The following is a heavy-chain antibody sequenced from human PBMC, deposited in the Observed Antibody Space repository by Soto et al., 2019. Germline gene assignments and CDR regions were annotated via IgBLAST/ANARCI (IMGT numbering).Heavy chain of an antibody. CDR3: ARGRGYSYGLDP. D-gene: IGHD5-18*01. CDR1: GDSITSHTNY. V-gene: IGHV4-30-4*02. J-gene: IGHJ5*02. CDR2: ISYSGTT. Sequence: SDTLSLTCTVSGDSITSHTNYWSCIRQPPGEGLEWIGFISYSGTTSYSPSLKSRVAISLDTSKNQFSLSLSSVIATDTAVYYCARGRGYSYGLDPWGQGTLVTVS.